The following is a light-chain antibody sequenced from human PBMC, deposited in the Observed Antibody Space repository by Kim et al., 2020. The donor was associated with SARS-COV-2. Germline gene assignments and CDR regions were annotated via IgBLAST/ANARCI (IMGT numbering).Light chain of an antibody. J-gene: IGLJ1*01. CDR3: CSRNSRAKVYL. CDR2: DEN. V-gene: IGLV3-19*01. CDR1: SLRNSY. Sequence: SSELTQDPTVSVASGQTVRITCQGDSLRNSYASWYQQKPGQAPILVMSDENNRPSGIPDRFSGSTSGSTASLTITGAQAEDEADYYCCSRNSRAKVYLFGTGTKVTVL.